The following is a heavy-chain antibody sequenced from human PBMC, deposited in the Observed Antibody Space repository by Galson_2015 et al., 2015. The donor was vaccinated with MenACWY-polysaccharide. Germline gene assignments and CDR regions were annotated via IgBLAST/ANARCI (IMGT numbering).Heavy chain of an antibody. Sequence: SLRLSCAASGFNFSILVMTWVRQGPGKGLEWVSAFSPGSETAYYSDSVKGRFSISRDNSKNTLYLQMDSLRAEDAAVYYCVKGGWGDNWGQGTLVTVSS. CDR2: FSPGSETA. D-gene: IGHD1-26*01. CDR1: GFNFSILV. V-gene: IGHV3-23*01. CDR3: VKGGWGDN. J-gene: IGHJ4*02.